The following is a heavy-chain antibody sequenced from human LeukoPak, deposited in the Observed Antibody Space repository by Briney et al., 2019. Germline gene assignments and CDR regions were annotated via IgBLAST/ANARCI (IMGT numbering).Heavy chain of an antibody. Sequence: SVKVSCKASGGTFSSHTIGWVRQAPGQGLEWMGRIIPILGIANYAQKFQGRVTITADKSTSTAYMELSSLRSEDTAVYYCASSGSGPNDYWGQGTLVTVSS. CDR2: IIPILGIA. CDR1: GGTFSSHT. V-gene: IGHV1-69*02. J-gene: IGHJ4*02. D-gene: IGHD1-26*01. CDR3: ASSGSGPNDY.